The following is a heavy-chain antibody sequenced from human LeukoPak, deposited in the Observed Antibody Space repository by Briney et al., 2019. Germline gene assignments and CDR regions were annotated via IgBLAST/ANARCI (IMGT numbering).Heavy chain of an antibody. D-gene: IGHD4-17*01. CDR1: GFSFMNYG. Sequence: GGSLRLSCAASGFSFMNYGFHWVRQAPGKGLEWVAVIWHDGSHSYYSDPVKGRLTISRDNAKNMVSLHMDSLRVEDTAIYYCAKDNDAYGDSYFDSWGQGTLVAVSS. V-gene: IGHV3-33*06. J-gene: IGHJ4*02. CDR2: IWHDGSHS. CDR3: AKDNDAYGDSYFDS.